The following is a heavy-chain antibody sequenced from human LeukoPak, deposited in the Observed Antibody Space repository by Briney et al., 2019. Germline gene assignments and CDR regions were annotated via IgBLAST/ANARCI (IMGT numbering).Heavy chain of an antibody. D-gene: IGHD3-22*01. CDR3: ARTFGRYYDSSGYYYGY. CDR1: GGSFSGYY. J-gene: IGHJ4*02. V-gene: IGHV4-34*01. CDR2: INHSGST. Sequence: SETLSLTCAVYGGSFSGYYWSWIRQPPGKGLEWIGEINHSGSTNYNPSLKSRVTISVDTSKNQFSLKLSSVTAADTAVYYCARTFGRYYDSSGYYYGYWGQGTLVTVSS.